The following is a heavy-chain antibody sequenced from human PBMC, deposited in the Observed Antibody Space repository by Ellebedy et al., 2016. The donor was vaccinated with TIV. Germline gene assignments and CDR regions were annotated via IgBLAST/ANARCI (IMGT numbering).Heavy chain of an antibody. Sequence: PGGSLRLSCAASGFTFSSYSMNWVRQAPGKGLEWVSSISSSSSYIYYADSVKGRFTISRDNAKNSLYLQMNSLRAEDTAVYYCAGSIAVAGIYYYGMDVWGQGTTATVSS. D-gene: IGHD6-19*01. J-gene: IGHJ6*02. CDR3: AGSIAVAGIYYYGMDV. CDR2: ISSSSSYI. V-gene: IGHV3-21*01. CDR1: GFTFSSYS.